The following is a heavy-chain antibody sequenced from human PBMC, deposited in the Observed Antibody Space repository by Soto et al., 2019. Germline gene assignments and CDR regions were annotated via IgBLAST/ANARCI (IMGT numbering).Heavy chain of an antibody. V-gene: IGHV4-34*01. J-gene: IGHJ5*02. D-gene: IGHD1-7*01. CDR3: ARGNSWFDP. CDR1: GGSFSGYY. CDR2: INHSGST. Sequence: PSETLSLTCAVYGGSFSGYYWSWIRQPPGKGLEWIGEINHSGSTNYNPSLKSRVTISVDTSKNQFSLKLSSVTAADTAVYYCARGNSWFDPCGQGTLVTVSS.